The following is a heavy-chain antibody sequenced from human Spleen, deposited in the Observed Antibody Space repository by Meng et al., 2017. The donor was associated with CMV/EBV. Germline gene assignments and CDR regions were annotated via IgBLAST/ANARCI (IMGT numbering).Heavy chain of an antibody. Sequence: GGSLRLSCAASGFTFSSYSMNWVRQAPGKGLEWVSYISSSSSTIYYADSVKGRFTISRDNAKNSLYLQMNSLRAEDTAVYYCVRSHISARWLQFDYWGQGTLVTVSS. V-gene: IGHV3-48*04. D-gene: IGHD5-24*01. J-gene: IGHJ4*02. CDR2: ISSSSSTI. CDR1: GFTFSSYS. CDR3: VRSHISARWLQFDY.